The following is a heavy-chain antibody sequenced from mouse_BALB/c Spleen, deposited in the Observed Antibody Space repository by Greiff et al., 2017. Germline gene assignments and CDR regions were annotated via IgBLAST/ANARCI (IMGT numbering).Heavy chain of an antibody. D-gene: IGHD2-13*01. J-gene: IGHJ3*01. V-gene: IGHV1-7*01. Sequence: VKLVESGAELAKPGASVKMSCKASGYTFTSYWMHWVKQRPGQGLEWIGYINPSTGYTEYNQKFKDKATLTADKSSSTAYMQLSSLTSEDSAVYYCARLNGDYGAYWGQGTLVTVSA. CDR3: ARLNGDYGAY. CDR2: INPSTGYT. CDR1: GYTFTSYW.